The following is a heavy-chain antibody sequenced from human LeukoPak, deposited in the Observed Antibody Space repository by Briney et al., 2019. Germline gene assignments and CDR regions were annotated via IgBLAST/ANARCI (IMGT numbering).Heavy chain of an antibody. CDR3: ARVMITFGGVIVMGRQYFDY. Sequence: SETLSLTCTVSGGSISSSSYYWGWIRQPPGKGLEWIGSIYYSGSTYYNPSLKSRVTISVGTSKNQFSLKLSSVTAADTAVYYCARVMITFGGVIVMGRQYFDYWGQGTLVTVSS. V-gene: IGHV4-39*01. CDR2: IYYSGST. D-gene: IGHD3-16*02. J-gene: IGHJ4*02. CDR1: GGSISSSSYY.